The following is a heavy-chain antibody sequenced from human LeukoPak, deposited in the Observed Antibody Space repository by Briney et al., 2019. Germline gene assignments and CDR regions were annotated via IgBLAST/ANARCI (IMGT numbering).Heavy chain of an antibody. Sequence: ASVKVSCKASGYTFTSYAMNWVRQAPGQGLEWMGWMNPNSGNTGYAQKFQGRVTITRNTSISTAYMELSSLRSEDTAVYYCARAPPRDYYYYMDVWGKGTTVTVSS. CDR1: GYTFTSYA. V-gene: IGHV1-8*03. J-gene: IGHJ6*03. CDR3: ARAPPRDYYYYMDV. CDR2: MNPNSGNT.